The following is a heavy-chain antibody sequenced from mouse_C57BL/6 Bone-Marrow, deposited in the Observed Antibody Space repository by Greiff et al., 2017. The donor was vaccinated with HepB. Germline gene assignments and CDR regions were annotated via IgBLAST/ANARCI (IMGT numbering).Heavy chain of an antibody. CDR1: GYTFTSYW. Sequence: QVQLQQPGAELVKPGASVKLSCKASGYTFTSYWMQWVKQRPGQGLEWIGEIDPSDSYTNYNQKFKGKATLTVDTSSSTAYMQLSSLTSEDSAVYYCARASGRGYFDYWGQGTTLTVSS. J-gene: IGHJ2*01. CDR3: ARASGRGYFDY. D-gene: IGHD6-1*01. CDR2: IDPSDSYT. V-gene: IGHV1-50*01.